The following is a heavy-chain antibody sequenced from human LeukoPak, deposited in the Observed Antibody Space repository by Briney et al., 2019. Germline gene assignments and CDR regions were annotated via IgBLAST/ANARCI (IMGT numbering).Heavy chain of an antibody. CDR3: ARDGYSSSSFTPFDY. CDR2: IIPVFGTA. D-gene: IGHD6-6*01. V-gene: IGHV1-69*13. Sequence: SVKVSCKASGGTFSSYAISWVRQAPGQGLEWMGGIIPVFGTANYGQKFQGRVTITADEPTSTAYMELSSLRSEDTAVYYCARDGYSSSSFTPFDYWGQGTLVTVSS. CDR1: GGTFSSYA. J-gene: IGHJ4*02.